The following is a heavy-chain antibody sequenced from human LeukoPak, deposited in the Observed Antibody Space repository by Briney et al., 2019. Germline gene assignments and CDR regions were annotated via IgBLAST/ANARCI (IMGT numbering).Heavy chain of an antibody. D-gene: IGHD3-10*01. CDR3: AKALLKWFGELGVPPFKDYYYGMDV. V-gene: IGHV3-21*04. Sequence: GGSLRLSCAASGFALNSYTLSWVRQAPGKGLEWVSSISSTSAYIHYADSVKGRFTISRDNTDNVVYLQMNSLGAEDTAVYYCAKALLKWFGELGVPPFKDYYYGMDVWGQGTTVTVSS. CDR2: ISSTSAYI. J-gene: IGHJ6*02. CDR1: GFALNSYT.